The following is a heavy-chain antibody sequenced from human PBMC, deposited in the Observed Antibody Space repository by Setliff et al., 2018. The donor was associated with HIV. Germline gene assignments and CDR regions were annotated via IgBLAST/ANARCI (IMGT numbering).Heavy chain of an antibody. V-gene: IGHV4-39*07. CDR3: ARRGAYGYDYFDY. CDR2: IFHSAAT. CDR1: GGSISSSSYY. D-gene: IGHD5-12*01. Sequence: SETLSLTCTVSGGSISSSSYYWGWIRQPPGKGLEWIGSIFHSAATNYNPSRKSRVTISIDTSKNQFSLKLTSVTAADTAVYYCARRGAYGYDYFDYWGPGILVTVSS. J-gene: IGHJ4*02.